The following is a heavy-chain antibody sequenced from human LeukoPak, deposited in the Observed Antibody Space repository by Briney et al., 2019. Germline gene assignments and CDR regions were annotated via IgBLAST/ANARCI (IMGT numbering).Heavy chain of an antibody. CDR3: AKSNRITMMVVVITAFDY. CDR1: GFTFSSYA. CDR2: IRGSGGST. V-gene: IGHV3-23*01. D-gene: IGHD3-22*01. J-gene: IGHJ4*02. Sequence: PGGSLRLSCAASGFTFSSYAMSWVRKAPGKGLEWVSAIRGSGGSTYYADSVKGRFTISRDNSKNTLYLQMNSLRAEDTAVYYCAKSNRITMMVVVITAFDYWGQGTLVTVSS.